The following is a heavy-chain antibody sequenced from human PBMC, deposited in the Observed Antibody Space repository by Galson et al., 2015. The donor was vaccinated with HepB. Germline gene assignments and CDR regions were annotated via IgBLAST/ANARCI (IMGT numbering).Heavy chain of an antibody. J-gene: IGHJ6*03. CDR1: GFTFSSYW. CDR2: IKQDGGET. Sequence: SLRLSCAASGFTFSSYWMSWVRQAPGKGLEWVANIKQDGGETYYVDSVKGRFTISRDNAKNSLYLQMNSLRAEDTAVYYCAREEDYYYMDVWGKGTTVTVS. CDR3: AREEDYYYMDV. V-gene: IGHV3-7*03.